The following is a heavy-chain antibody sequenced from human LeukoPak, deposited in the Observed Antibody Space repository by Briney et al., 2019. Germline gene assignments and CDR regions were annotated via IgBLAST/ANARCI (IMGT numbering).Heavy chain of an antibody. V-gene: IGHV3-21*01. J-gene: IGHJ4*02. D-gene: IGHD3-10*01. Sequence: GGSLRLSCAASQFIFSTYAMSWVRQPPGKGLEWVSSISSSSSYIYYADSVKGRFTISRDNAKNSLYLQMNSLRAEDTAVYYCAREGPVGALDYWGQGTLVTVSS. CDR2: ISSSSSYI. CDR3: AREGPVGALDY. CDR1: QFIFSTYA.